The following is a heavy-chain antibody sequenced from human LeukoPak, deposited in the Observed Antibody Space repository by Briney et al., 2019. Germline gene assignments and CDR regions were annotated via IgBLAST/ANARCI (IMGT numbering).Heavy chain of an antibody. CDR3: ARLKFYDSTGYSPGHYMDV. Sequence: PSETLSLTCTVSGGPIYSYYWSWIRQTAGKGLEWIGRLYPGVSTNYNPSLKSRVTMSVDTSKNQFALKLSAVTAADTAAYYCARLKFYDSTGYSPGHYMDVWGKGTTVTVSS. J-gene: IGHJ6*03. V-gene: IGHV4-4*07. D-gene: IGHD3-22*01. CDR2: LYPGVST. CDR1: GGPIYSYY.